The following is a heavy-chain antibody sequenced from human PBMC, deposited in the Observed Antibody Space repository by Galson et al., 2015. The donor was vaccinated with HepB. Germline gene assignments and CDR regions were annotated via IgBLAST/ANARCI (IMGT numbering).Heavy chain of an antibody. D-gene: IGHD2-2*01. CDR2: ISGSGGST. V-gene: IGHV3-23*01. Sequence: SLRLSCAASGFTFSSYAMSWVRQAPGKGLEWVSAISGSGGSTYYADSVKGRFTISRDNSKNTLYLQMNSLRAEDTAVYYCAKDQYCSSTSCLGGPFDYWGQGTLVTVSS. CDR1: GFTFSSYA. J-gene: IGHJ4*02. CDR3: AKDQYCSSTSCLGGPFDY.